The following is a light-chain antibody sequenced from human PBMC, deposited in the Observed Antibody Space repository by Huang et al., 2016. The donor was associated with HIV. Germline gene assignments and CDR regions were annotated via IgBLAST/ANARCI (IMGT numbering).Light chain of an antibody. Sequence: DIHMTQSPSSVSASIGDRVTITCRASQDINSGLAWYQHKPGKAHNVLIYGGSTLQSGVPSRFSGTGAGTDFTLTIYSLQPEDASTYYCQQTHSFPWTFGQGTKV. CDR1: QDINSG. V-gene: IGKV1-12*01. CDR3: QQTHSFPWT. J-gene: IGKJ1*01. CDR2: GGS.